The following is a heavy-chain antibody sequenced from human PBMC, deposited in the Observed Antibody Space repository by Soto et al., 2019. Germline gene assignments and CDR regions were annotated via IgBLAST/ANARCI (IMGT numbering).Heavy chain of an antibody. Sequence: PSQTLSLTCVISGDSVPSNSAAWNWIRLSPSRGLEWLARTYYRSRWYNDYAVSVRSRITVNPDTSKNQFSLQLTSVTPEDTAVYYCAGTTSHHWLYMDVWGKGATVTVS. D-gene: IGHD1-7*01. J-gene: IGHJ6*03. CDR2: TYYRSRWYN. CDR3: AGTTSHHWLYMDV. CDR1: GDSVPSNSAA. V-gene: IGHV6-1*01.